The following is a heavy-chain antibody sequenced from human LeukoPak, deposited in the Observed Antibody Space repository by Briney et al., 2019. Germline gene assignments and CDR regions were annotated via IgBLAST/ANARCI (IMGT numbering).Heavy chain of an antibody. Sequence: ASVKVSCKASGYTFTSYGISWVRQAPGQGLEWMGWISAYNGNTNYAQKLQGRVTMTTDTSTSTAYMELRSLRSDDTAVYYCAGDLSDSSSWYTPYYWGQGTLVTVSS. CDR2: ISAYNGNT. V-gene: IGHV1-18*01. D-gene: IGHD6-13*01. CDR1: GYTFTSYG. J-gene: IGHJ4*02. CDR3: AGDLSDSSSWYTPYY.